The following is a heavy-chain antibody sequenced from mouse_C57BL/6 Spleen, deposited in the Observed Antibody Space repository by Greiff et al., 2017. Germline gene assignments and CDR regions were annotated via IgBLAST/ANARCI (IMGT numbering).Heavy chain of an antibody. J-gene: IGHJ2*01. Sequence: EVKLMESGPVLVKPGASVKMSCKASGYTFTDYYMNWVKQSHGKSLEWIGVINPYNGGTSYNQKFKGKATLTVDKSSSTAYMELNSLTSEYSAVYYCAREDYDVRGFNYWGQGTTLTVSS. CDR2: INPYNGGT. CDR3: AREDYDVRGFNY. V-gene: IGHV1-19*01. D-gene: IGHD2-4*01. CDR1: GYTFTDYY.